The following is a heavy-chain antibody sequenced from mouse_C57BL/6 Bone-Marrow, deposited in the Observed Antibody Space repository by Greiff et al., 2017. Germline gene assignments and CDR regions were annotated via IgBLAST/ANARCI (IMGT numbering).Heavy chain of an antibody. V-gene: IGHV1-81*01. D-gene: IGHD1-1*01. CDR2: IYPRSGNT. CDR3: ARNAPFYDGSSAFDY. CDR1: GYTFTSYG. Sequence: VQLQQSGAELARPGASVKLSCKASGYTFTSYGISWVKQRTGQGLEWIGEIYPRSGNTYYNEKFKGKATLTADKSSSTAYMELRSLTSEDSAVYFGARNAPFYDGSSAFDYGGQGTTLTVSS. J-gene: IGHJ2*01.